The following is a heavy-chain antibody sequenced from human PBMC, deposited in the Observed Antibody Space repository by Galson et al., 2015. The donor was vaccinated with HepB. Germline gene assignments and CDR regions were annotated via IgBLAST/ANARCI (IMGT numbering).Heavy chain of an antibody. CDR1: GYVFRSYG. D-gene: IGHD2-15*01. CDR3: ARETLGVAAAEY. V-gene: IGHV1-18*01. J-gene: IGHJ4*02. CDR2: ISGLNGNT. Sequence: SVKVSCKASGYVFRSYGITWVRQAPGQGLEWMGWISGLNGNTNYAQKLQGRVSLTTHTSATTVYMELRSLRSDDTAVYYCARETLGVAAAEYWGQGVLVTVSS.